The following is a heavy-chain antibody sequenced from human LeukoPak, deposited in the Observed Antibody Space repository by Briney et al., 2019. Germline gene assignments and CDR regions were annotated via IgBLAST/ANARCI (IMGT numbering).Heavy chain of an antibody. V-gene: IGHV3-23*01. CDR2: ISNNCTYT. CDR1: GFTFSHYA. Sequence: GGSLRLSCVASGFTFSHYAMSWVRQAPEKGLEWVSGISNNCTYTYYADSVKGRFTMSRDNSKNTLDLQMNSLRADDTAVYFCARDRHRYRGTNGDGDAFDIWGQGTMVTVTS. J-gene: IGHJ3*02. CDR3: ARDRHRYRGTNGDGDAFDI. D-gene: IGHD1-7*01.